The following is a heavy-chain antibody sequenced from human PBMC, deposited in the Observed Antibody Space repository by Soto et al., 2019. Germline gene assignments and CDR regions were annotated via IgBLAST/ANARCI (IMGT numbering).Heavy chain of an antibody. Sequence: EVQLVESGGGLIQPGGSLRLSCAVSGFTVSNNYMSWVRQAPGKGLEGVSVIYSGGYTAYGDSVKGRFTISRDNSKNPLFPQRNGRGAGAPAVFFCATHPGGGGYWGQGTLVTVSS. CDR2: IYSGGYT. CDR1: GFTVSNNY. V-gene: IGHV3-53*01. CDR3: ATHPGGGGY. D-gene: IGHD3-10*01. J-gene: IGHJ4*02.